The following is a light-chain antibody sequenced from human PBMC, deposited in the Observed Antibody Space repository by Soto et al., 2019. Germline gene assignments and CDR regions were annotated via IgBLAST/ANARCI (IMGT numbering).Light chain of an antibody. Sequence: QSALTQPRSVSGSPGQSVTISCTGTSSDVGGYNYVSWYQQHPGKAPKVMIYDVSKRPSGVPDRFSGSKSGNTASLTMSGLQAEDEADYYCCSYAGSPYVFGTGTKLTVL. CDR3: CSYAGSPYV. CDR1: SSDVGGYNY. V-gene: IGLV2-11*01. J-gene: IGLJ1*01. CDR2: DVS.